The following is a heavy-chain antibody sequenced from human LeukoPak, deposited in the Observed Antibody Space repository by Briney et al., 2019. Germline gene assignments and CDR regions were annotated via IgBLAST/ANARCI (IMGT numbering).Heavy chain of an antibody. CDR3: AKERGYTSGLGTLDY. D-gene: IGHD6-19*01. Sequence: GGSLGLSCAASEFTFSTYAMNWVRQVPGKGLEWVSTISGSGGSTYYADSLKGRFSISRDNSKNTLFLQMKSLRAEDTAVYYCAKERGYTSGLGTLDYWGQGTLVTVST. CDR2: ISGSGGST. V-gene: IGHV3-23*01. J-gene: IGHJ4*02. CDR1: EFTFSTYA.